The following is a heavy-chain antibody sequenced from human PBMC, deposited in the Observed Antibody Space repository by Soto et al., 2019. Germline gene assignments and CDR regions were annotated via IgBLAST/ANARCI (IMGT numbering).Heavy chain of an antibody. J-gene: IGHJ6*03. Sequence: PGGSLRLSCAASGFTFRTHCIHSVRQAPGKGLVWVSRINTDGTSPKYADSVRGRFTISRDNAKNTLYLQMNSLRDEDTAVYYCARRWEYFYMDVWGKGTTVTVSS. V-gene: IGHV3-74*03. CDR3: ARRWEYFYMDV. CDR1: GFTFRTHC. CDR2: INTDGTSP. D-gene: IGHD1-26*01.